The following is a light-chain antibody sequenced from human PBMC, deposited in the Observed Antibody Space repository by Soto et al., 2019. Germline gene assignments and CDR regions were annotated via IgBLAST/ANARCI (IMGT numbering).Light chain of an antibody. J-gene: IGLJ1*01. CDR1: SSDVGGYNY. CDR2: EVT. V-gene: IGLV2-8*01. Sequence: QSALTQPPSASGSPGQSVTISCTGTSSDVGGYNYVSWYQQHPGKAPILLIYEVTKRPSGVPDRFSGSKSGNTASLTVSGLQADDEAEYYCCSNAGSHYYVFGTGTKLTVL. CDR3: CSNAGSHYYV.